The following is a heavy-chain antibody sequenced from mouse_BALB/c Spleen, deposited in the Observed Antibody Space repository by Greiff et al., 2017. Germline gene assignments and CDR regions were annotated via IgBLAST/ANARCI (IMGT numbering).Heavy chain of an antibody. CDR2: IDPANGNT. CDR3: ASTARATLDY. J-gene: IGHJ2*01. V-gene: IGHV14-3*02. D-gene: IGHD3-2*01. Sequence: EVQLQQSGAELVKPGASVKLSCTASGFNIKDTYMHWVKQRPEQGLEWIGRIDPANGNTKYDPKFQGKATITADTSSNTAYLQLSSLTSEDTAVYYCASTARATLDYWGQGTTLTVSS. CDR1: GFNIKDTY.